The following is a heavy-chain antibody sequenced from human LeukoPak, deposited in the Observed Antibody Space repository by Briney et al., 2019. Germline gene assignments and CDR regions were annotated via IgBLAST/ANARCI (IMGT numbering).Heavy chain of an antibody. J-gene: IGHJ6*02. Sequence: GRSLRLSCAASGFTFSSYGMHWVRQAPGKGLEWVAVIWYDGSNKYYADSVKGRFTISRDNSKNTLYLQMNSLRAEDTAVYYCAKGRTSTVYGMDVWGQGTTVTVSS. D-gene: IGHD2-2*01. CDR2: IWYDGSNK. V-gene: IGHV3-33*06. CDR1: GFTFSSYG. CDR3: AKGRTSTVYGMDV.